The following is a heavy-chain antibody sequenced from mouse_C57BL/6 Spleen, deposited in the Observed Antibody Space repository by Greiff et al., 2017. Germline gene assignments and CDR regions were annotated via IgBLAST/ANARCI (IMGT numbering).Heavy chain of an antibody. CDR2: INPNNGGT. V-gene: IGHV1-26*01. J-gene: IGHJ4*01. Sequence: EVMLQQSGPELVKPGASVKISCKASGYTFTDYYMNWVKQSHGKSLEWIGDINPNNGGTSYNQKFKGKATLTVDKSSSTAYMELRSLTSEDSAVYYCARRGRLYAMDYWGQGTSVTVSS. CDR3: ARRGRLYAMDY. CDR1: GYTFTDYY. D-gene: IGHD2-12*01.